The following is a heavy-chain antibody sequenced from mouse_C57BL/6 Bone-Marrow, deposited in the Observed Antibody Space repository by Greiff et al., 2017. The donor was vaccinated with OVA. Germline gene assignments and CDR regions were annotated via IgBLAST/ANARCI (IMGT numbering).Heavy chain of an antibody. CDR3: ARSGGGYYVRIFAY. Sequence: QVQLQQPGAELVRPGSSVKLSCKASGYTFTSYWMHWVKQRPIQGLEWIGNIDPSDSETHYNQKFKDKATLTVDKSSSTSYMQLSSLTSEDSAVYYCARSGGGYYVRIFAYWGQGTLVTVSA. CDR1: GYTFTSYW. J-gene: IGHJ3*01. V-gene: IGHV1-52*01. D-gene: IGHD2-3*01. CDR2: IDPSDSET.